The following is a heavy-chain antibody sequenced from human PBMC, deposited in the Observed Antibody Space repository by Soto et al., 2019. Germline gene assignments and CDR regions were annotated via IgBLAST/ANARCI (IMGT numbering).Heavy chain of an antibody. D-gene: IGHD6-6*01. CDR3: ASPLIAARQVDY. Sequence: HPGGSLRLSCAASGFTFSSYAMHWVRQAPGKGLEWVAVISYDGSNKYYADSVKGRFTISRDNSKNTLYLQMNSLRAEDTAVYYCASPLIAARQVDYWGQGTLVTVSS. V-gene: IGHV3-30-3*01. CDR2: ISYDGSNK. CDR1: GFTFSSYA. J-gene: IGHJ4*02.